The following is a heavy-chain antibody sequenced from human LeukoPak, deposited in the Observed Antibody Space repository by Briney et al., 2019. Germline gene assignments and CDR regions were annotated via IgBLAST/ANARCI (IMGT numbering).Heavy chain of an antibody. D-gene: IGHD3-22*01. CDR3: TRDPALLPLEYYYDSSADYYYGMDV. Sequence: GGSLRLSCAASGFTFSRYWMSWVRQAPGKGLEWVANINQDGSEKYYVDSVKGRFTISRDNAKKSVYLQVNSLRAEDTAVYYCTRDPALLPLEYYYDSSADYYYGMDVWGQGTTVTVSS. J-gene: IGHJ6*02. CDR2: INQDGSEK. V-gene: IGHV3-7*05. CDR1: GFTFSRYW.